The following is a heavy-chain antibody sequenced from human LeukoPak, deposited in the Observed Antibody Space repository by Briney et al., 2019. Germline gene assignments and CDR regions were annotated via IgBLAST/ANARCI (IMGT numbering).Heavy chain of an antibody. J-gene: IGHJ3*02. V-gene: IGHV3-30*04. CDR1: GFTFSNYA. CDR2: ISYDGSNK. Sequence: SGGSLRLSCTVSGFTFSNYAMSWVRQGPWKGLEWVAVISYDGSNKYYADSVKGRFTISRDNSKNTLYLQMNSLRAEDTAVYYCARNLDIWGQGTMVTVSS. CDR3: ARNLDI.